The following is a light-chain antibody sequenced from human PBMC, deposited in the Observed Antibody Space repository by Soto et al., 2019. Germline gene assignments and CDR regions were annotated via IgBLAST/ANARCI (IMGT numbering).Light chain of an antibody. CDR2: DNN. CDR1: SSNIGAGYD. J-gene: IGLJ2*01. Sequence: QSVLTQPPSVSGAPGQRVTISCTGSSSNIGAGYDVHWYQQLPGTAPKVLIHDNNNRPSGVPDRFSGSKSGTSASLAITGLQAEDEAEYYCHAYDVSLSGPAFGGGTKLTVL. V-gene: IGLV1-40*01. CDR3: HAYDVSLSGPA.